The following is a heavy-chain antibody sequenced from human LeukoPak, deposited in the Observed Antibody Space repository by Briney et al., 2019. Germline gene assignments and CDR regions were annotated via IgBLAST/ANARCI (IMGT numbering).Heavy chain of an antibody. Sequence: GGSLRLSCAASGFTFSSYGMHWVRQAPGKGLEWVAVIWYDGSNKYYADSVKGRFTISRDNSKNTLYLQINSLRAEDTAVYYCAKQFAPGSLASFDYWGQGTLVTVS. J-gene: IGHJ4*02. V-gene: IGHV3-33*06. CDR3: AKQFAPGSLASFDY. D-gene: IGHD3-3*02. CDR1: GFTFSSYG. CDR2: IWYDGSNK.